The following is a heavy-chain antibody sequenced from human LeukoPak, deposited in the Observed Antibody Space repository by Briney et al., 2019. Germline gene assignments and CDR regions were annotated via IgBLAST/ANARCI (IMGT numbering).Heavy chain of an antibody. D-gene: IGHD2-2*01. J-gene: IGHJ4*01. CDR1: GFTFSSYA. Sequence: PGGSLRLSCSASGFTFSSYAMHWVRQAPGKGLEYVSAFSSNGGSTYYADSVKGRVTISRDNAKNALYLQMSSLRAEDTAVYYCVKGYCSSISCYGDYWGQGTLVTFSS. CDR2: FSSNGGST. CDR3: VKGYCSSISCYGDY. V-gene: IGHV3-64D*09.